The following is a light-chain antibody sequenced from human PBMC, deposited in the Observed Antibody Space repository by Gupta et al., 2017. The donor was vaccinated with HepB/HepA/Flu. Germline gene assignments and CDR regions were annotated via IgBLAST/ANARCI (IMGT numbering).Light chain of an antibody. V-gene: IGKV3-20*01. CDR2: GAS. CDR1: QSVRNTY. Sequence: EIVLTQSPGTLSLSPGERATLSCRASQSVRNTYLAWYQQKPGQAPRLLIYGASSRATGIPDRFSGSGSGTDFTLTISRLEPEDFAVYYCQQYGSSPYTFGQGTKVEIK. J-gene: IGKJ2*01. CDR3: QQYGSSPYT.